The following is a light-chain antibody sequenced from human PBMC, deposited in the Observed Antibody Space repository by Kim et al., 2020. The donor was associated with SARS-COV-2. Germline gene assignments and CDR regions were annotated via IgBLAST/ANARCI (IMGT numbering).Light chain of an antibody. V-gene: IGLV1-44*01. CDR2: SNN. CDR1: SSNIGSNT. Sequence: QSVLTQPPSASGTPGQRVTISCSGSSSNIGSNTVNWYQQVPGTAPKLLIYSNNQWPSGVPARFSGSKSGTSASLAISGLQSEDEADYYCAAWDDSLNGVVFGGGTQLTVL. J-gene: IGLJ2*01. CDR3: AAWDDSLNGVV.